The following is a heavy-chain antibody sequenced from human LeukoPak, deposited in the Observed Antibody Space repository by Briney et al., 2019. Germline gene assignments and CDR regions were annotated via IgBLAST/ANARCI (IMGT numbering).Heavy chain of an antibody. V-gene: IGHV1-24*01. CDR2: FDPEDGET. Sequence: ASVKVSCKVSGYTLTELSMHWVRQAPGKGLEWMGGFDPEDGETIYAQKFQGRVTMTRDTSTSTVYMELSSLRSEDTAVYYCAREARSGWFYARRSFDYWGQGTLVTVSS. J-gene: IGHJ4*02. CDR1: GYTLTELS. CDR3: AREARSGWFYARRSFDY. D-gene: IGHD6-19*01.